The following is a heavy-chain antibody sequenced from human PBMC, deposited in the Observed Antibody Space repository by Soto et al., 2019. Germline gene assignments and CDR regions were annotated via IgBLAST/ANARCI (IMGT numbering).Heavy chain of an antibody. D-gene: IGHD1-26*01. V-gene: IGHV3-74*01. CDR2: INSDGSST. Sequence: PGGSLSLSCAASGFTFSGYWMHWVRQAPGKGLVWVSRINSDGSSTSYADSVKGRFTISRDNAKNTLYLQMNSLRAEDTAVYYCARESGSYWFDPWGQGTLVTVSS. CDR1: GFTFSGYW. J-gene: IGHJ5*02. CDR3: ARESGSYWFDP.